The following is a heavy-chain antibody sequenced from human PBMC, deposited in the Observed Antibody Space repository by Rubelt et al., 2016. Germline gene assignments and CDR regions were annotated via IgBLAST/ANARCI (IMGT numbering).Heavy chain of an antibody. J-gene: IGHJ5*02. D-gene: IGHD1-7*01. Sequence: LRLQESGPGLVKPSETLSLTCTVSGGSISSSGFYWGWIRQPPGKGLEWIATIDYSGGTYYNPSLKSRVTISEDTSKTRFSRRCGAVTAADTAVYECVRDVGNYATDHWGQGTLVTVSS. CDR1: GGSISSSGFY. CDR2: IDYSGGT. CDR3: VRDVGNYATDH. V-gene: IGHV4-39*07.